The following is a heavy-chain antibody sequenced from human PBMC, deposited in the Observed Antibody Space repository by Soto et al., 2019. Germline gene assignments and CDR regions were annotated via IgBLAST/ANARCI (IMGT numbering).Heavy chain of an antibody. CDR3: ARGNMSGYYITHPDY. J-gene: IGHJ4*02. D-gene: IGHD3-3*01. Sequence: QVQLVQSGVEVKKPGASVTVSCKASGYNFPSYGVSWARQAPGQGLEWMGWISVYNSNANYAQQFHGRVTMTSDTSTNTAYLELRGLRSDDTAVYYCARGNMSGYYITHPDYWGQGTLVVVSS. CDR2: ISVYNSNA. V-gene: IGHV1-18*04. CDR1: GYNFPSYG.